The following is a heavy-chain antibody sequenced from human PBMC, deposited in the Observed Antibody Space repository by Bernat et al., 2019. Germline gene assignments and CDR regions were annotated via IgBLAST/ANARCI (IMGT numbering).Heavy chain of an antibody. J-gene: IGHJ5*02. CDR2: IDPSDSYT. Sequence: EVQLVQSGAEVKKPGESLRISCKGSGYSFTSYCISWVRQIPGKGLEWMGRIDPSDSYTNYSPSFQGNVTISADKSISTAYLQWSSLKAADTAMYYCARVSDDFWGGYYHFDPWGQGTLVTVSS. D-gene: IGHD3-3*01. CDR1: GYSFTSYC. V-gene: IGHV5-10-1*03. CDR3: ARVSDDFWGGYYHFDP.